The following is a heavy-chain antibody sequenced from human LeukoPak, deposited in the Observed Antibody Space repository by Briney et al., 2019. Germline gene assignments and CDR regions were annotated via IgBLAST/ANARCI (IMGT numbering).Heavy chain of an antibody. CDR2: IILIFGTA. CDR1: GGTFSSYA. CDR3: ARVGDSYYDSSGYPNAFVI. Sequence: ASVKVSCKASGGTFSSYAISWVRQAPGQGLEWMGRIILIFGTANYAQKFQGRVTITTDESTSTAYMELSSLRSEDTAVYYCARVGDSYYDSSGYPNAFVIWGQGTMVTVSS. D-gene: IGHD3-22*01. J-gene: IGHJ3*02. V-gene: IGHV1-69*05.